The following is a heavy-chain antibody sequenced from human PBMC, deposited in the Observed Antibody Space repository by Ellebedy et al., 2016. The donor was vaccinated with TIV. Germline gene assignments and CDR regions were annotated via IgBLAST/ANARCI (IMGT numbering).Heavy chain of an antibody. D-gene: IGHD3-10*01. V-gene: IGHV5-51*01. J-gene: IGHJ6*02. CDR2: IYPGHSDT. CDR3: ARRMGRGVKGKFPLDV. CDR1: GYMFSTYW. Sequence: WESLKISCEGSGYMFSTYWLAWVRQMPGKGLEWIGIIYPGHSDTTYSPSFRGQVTMSVDKSINTVYLQWNSLKASDTAMYYCARRMGRGVKGKFPLDVWGQGTTVIVSS.